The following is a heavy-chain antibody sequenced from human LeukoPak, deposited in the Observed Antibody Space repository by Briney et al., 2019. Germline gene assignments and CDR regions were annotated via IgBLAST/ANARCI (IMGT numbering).Heavy chain of an antibody. CDR1: GGSISSGSYY. CDR2: FYTSGST. V-gene: IGHV4-61*02. CDR3: ARAHYDFWSGYGGNWFDP. J-gene: IGHJ5*02. Sequence: SETLSLTCTVSGGSISSGSYYWSWIRQPAGKGLEWIGRFYTSGSTHYNPSLKSRVTISVDTSKNQFSLKLSSVTAADTAVYYCARAHYDFWSGYGGNWFDPWGQGTLVTVSS. D-gene: IGHD3-3*01.